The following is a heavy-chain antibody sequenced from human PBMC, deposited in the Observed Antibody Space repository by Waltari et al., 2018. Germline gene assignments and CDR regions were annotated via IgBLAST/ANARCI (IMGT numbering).Heavy chain of an antibody. V-gene: IGHV4-39*07. CDR3: ARDGFMVQGVIGY. CDR1: GGSISSSSYY. J-gene: IGHJ4*02. Sequence: QLQLQESGPGLVKPSETLSLTCIVSGGSISSSSYYWGWIRQPPGKGLEWIGSIYYSGSTYYNPSLKSRVTISVDTSKNQFSLKLSSVTAADTAVYYCARDGFMVQGVIGYWGQGTLVTVSS. D-gene: IGHD3-10*01. CDR2: IYYSGST.